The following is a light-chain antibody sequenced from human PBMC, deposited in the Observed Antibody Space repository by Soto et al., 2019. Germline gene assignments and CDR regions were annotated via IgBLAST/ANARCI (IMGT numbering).Light chain of an antibody. V-gene: IGKV3-20*01. CDR1: QSVSSSE. J-gene: IGKJ4*01. CDR3: QHYGSSSPLP. Sequence: EIVLTQSPGTLSLSPGERATLSCRASQSVSSSELAWYQQKPDQAPRLLVYSASSRDTGIPDRFSGSGSGTDFTLTISRLEPEDFAVYYCQHYGSSSPLPFGGGTKVEIK. CDR2: SAS.